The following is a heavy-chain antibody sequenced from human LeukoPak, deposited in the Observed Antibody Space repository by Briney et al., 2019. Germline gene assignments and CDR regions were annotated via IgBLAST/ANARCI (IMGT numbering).Heavy chain of an antibody. Sequence: ASVKVSCKAPGYTFTSYYMHWVRQAPGQGLEWMAIINPSGGSTSYAQNFQGRVTMTRDTSTSAVYMELSSLRSEDTAVYYCARGRWNDQRKTFDIWGQGTMVTVSS. CDR3: ARGRWNDQRKTFDI. CDR1: GYTFTSYY. CDR2: INPSGGST. D-gene: IGHD1-1*01. J-gene: IGHJ3*02. V-gene: IGHV1-46*01.